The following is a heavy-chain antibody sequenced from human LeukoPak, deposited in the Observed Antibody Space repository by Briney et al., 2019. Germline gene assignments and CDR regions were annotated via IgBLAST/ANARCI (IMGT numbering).Heavy chain of an antibody. V-gene: IGHV3-48*03. CDR2: ISSSGSTI. Sequence: GGSLRLSCAASGYTFSSYEMNWVRPAPGKGLEWVSYISSSGSTIYYADSVKGRFTISRDNAKNSLYLQMNSLRAEDTAVYYCARASGDYVFWGQGTLVTVSS. D-gene: IGHD4-17*01. J-gene: IGHJ4*02. CDR3: ARASGDYVF. CDR1: GYTFSSYE.